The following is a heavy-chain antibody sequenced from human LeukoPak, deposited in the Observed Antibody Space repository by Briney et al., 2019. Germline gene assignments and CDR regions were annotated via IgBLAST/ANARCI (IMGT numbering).Heavy chain of an antibody. J-gene: IGHJ5*02. V-gene: IGHV4-39*07. CDR2: IYYSGST. D-gene: IGHD4-17*01. Sequence: SETLSLTCTVSGGSISSSSYYWGWIRQPPGKGLEWIGSIYYSGSTYYNPSLKSRVTISVDTSKNQFSLKLSSVPAADTAVYYCARTTTVTTTRWSSRWFDPWGQGTLVTVSS. CDR3: ARTTTVTTTRWSSRWFDP. CDR1: GGSISSSSYY.